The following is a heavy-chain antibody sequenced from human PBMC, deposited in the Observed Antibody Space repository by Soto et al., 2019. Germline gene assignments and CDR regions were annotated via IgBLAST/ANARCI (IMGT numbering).Heavy chain of an antibody. D-gene: IGHD3-3*01. CDR2: IWYDGSNK. CDR3: ARRQGNYYDFWSGSNIDAFDI. V-gene: IGHV3-33*01. Sequence: GGSLRLSCAASGFTFSSYGMHWVRQAPGKGLEWVAVIWYDGSNKYYADSVKGRFTISRDNSKNTLYLQMNSLRAEDTAVYYCARRQGNYYDFWSGSNIDAFDIWGQGTMVTVSS. CDR1: GFTFSSYG. J-gene: IGHJ3*02.